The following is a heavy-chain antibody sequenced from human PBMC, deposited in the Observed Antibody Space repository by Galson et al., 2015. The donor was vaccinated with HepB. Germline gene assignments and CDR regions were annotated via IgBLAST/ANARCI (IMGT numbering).Heavy chain of an antibody. CDR2: ISTSSATI. CDR1: GFTFSSFA. J-gene: IGHJ4*02. V-gene: IGHV3-48*01. D-gene: IGHD4-17*01. CDR3: ARGDYGDYTCRSDY. Sequence: SLRLSCAASGFTFSSFAMKWVRQAPGKGLEWVSYISTSSATIYYADSVKGRFTIFRDNAKNSLYPQMNSLRVEDTAVYYCARGDYGDYTCRSDYWGQGTLVTVSS.